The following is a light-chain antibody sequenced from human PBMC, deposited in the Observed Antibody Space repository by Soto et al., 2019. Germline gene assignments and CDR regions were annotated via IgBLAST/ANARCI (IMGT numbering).Light chain of an antibody. Sequence: QSVMTQPASVSGSPGQSITISCTGTSSDVGGYNYVSWYQQHPGKAPKLMIYDVSNRPSGVSNRFSGSKAGNTASLTISGLQAEDEADYYWSSYTSSILFVFGGGTKVTVL. CDR2: DVS. J-gene: IGLJ3*02. V-gene: IGLV2-14*01. CDR3: SSYTSSILFV. CDR1: SSDVGGYNY.